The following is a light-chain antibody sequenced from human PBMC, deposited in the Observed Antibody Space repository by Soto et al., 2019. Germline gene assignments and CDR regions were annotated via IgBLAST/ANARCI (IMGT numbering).Light chain of an antibody. Sequence: QSALTQPASVSGSPGQSITISCTGTISDVGGYNYVSWYQQHPGKAPKLMISEVSKRPSGVSNRFSGSKSGNTASLTISGLQAEDEADYSCSSYTTSTLYVFGTGTKLTVL. J-gene: IGLJ1*01. CDR1: ISDVGGYNY. CDR2: EVS. CDR3: SSYTTSTLYV. V-gene: IGLV2-14*01.